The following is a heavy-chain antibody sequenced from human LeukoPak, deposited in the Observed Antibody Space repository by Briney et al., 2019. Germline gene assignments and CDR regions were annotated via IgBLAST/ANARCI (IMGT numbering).Heavy chain of an antibody. CDR1: GYTFSGFY. D-gene: IGHD2-2*01. CDR3: AREPPESYHFDY. J-gene: IGHJ4*02. V-gene: IGHV1-46*01. CDR2: IKVSGGRT. Sequence: ASVKVSCKASGYTFSGFYVHWVRQALGQGLEWMGIIKVSGGRTDYAQKFQGRVTMTRDMSTSTGYMELSNLRSEDTAVYYCAREPPESYHFDYWGQGTLVTVSS.